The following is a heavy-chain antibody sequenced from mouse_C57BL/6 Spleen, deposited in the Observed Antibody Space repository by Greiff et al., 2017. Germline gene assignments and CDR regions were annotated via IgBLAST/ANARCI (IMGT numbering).Heavy chain of an antibody. D-gene: IGHD3-2*02. CDR1: GYAFSSYW. CDR3: ARSGSSGSVDY. V-gene: IGHV1-80*01. CDR2: IYPGDGAT. Sequence: VQLQQSGAELVKPGASVKISCKASGYAFSSYWMNWVKQRPGKGLEWIGQIYPGDGATNYTGKFKGKATLTADKSSSTAYMQLSSLTSEDSAVYFCARSGSSGSVDYWGQGTTLTVSA. J-gene: IGHJ2*01.